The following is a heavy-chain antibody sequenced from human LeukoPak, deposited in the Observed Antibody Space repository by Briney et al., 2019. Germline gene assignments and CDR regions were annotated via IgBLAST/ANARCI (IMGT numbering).Heavy chain of an antibody. D-gene: IGHD5-18*01. Sequence: GGSLRLSCAASGFTFSSYGMHWVRQAPGKGLEWVAVISYDGSNKYYVDYVKGRFTISRDNSKNTLYLQMNSLRAEDTAVYYCAKDFRGYSYGYSDYWGQGTLVTVSS. CDR1: GFTFSSYG. V-gene: IGHV3-30*18. CDR3: AKDFRGYSYGYSDY. J-gene: IGHJ4*02. CDR2: ISYDGSNK.